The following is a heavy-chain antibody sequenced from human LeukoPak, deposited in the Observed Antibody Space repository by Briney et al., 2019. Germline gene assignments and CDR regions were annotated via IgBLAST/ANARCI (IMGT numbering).Heavy chain of an antibody. CDR2: INHSGST. CDR3: ARDVLQGAFDI. J-gene: IGHJ3*02. Sequence: SETLSLTCAVYGGSFSGYYWSWIRQPPGKGLEWIGEINHSGSTNYNPSLKSRVTISVDTSKNQFSLKLSSVTAADTAVYYCARDVLQGAFDIWGQGTMVTVSS. D-gene: IGHD4/OR15-4a*01. CDR1: GGSFSGYY. V-gene: IGHV4-34*01.